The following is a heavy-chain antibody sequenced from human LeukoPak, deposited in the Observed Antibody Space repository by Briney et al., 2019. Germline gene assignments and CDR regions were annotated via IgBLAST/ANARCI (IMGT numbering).Heavy chain of an antibody. CDR2: ISGSGGST. CDR1: GFTFSSYA. CDR3: AKDQDTAMVIVTYFDY. Sequence: GGSLRLSCAASGFTFSSYAMSWVRQAPGKGLEWVSAISGSGGSTYYADSVKVRFTISRDNSKNTLYLQMNSLRAEDTAVYYRAKDQDTAMVIVTYFDYWGQGTLVTVSS. D-gene: IGHD5-18*01. J-gene: IGHJ4*02. V-gene: IGHV3-23*01.